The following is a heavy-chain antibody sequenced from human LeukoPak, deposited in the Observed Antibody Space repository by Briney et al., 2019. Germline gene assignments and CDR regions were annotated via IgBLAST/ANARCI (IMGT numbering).Heavy chain of an antibody. J-gene: IGHJ4*02. Sequence: GGSLRLSCAASGFTFSSYEMNWVRQAPGKGLEWVSYISSSGSTIYYADSVKGRFTISRDNAKNSLYLQMNSLRAEDTAVYYCAREYSSSWSDFDYWGQGTLVTVSS. CDR3: AREYSSSWSDFDY. CDR1: GFTFSSYE. V-gene: IGHV3-48*03. CDR2: ISSSGSTI. D-gene: IGHD6-13*01.